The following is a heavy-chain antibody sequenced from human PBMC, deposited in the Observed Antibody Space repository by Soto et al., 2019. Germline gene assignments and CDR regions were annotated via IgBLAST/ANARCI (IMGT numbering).Heavy chain of an antibody. CDR2: VYPRDSEI. J-gene: IGHJ4*02. Sequence: KISCQVFEDNFTDLCIGWVRQVHGKGLEGVGSVYPRDSEIRYNPSFQGQVTISADRSTTTAYLQWTSLDPVDTATYYCAHTTDPYSGYAAGFDYWGQGTLVTVSS. V-gene: IGHV5-51*01. CDR3: AHTTDPYSGYAAGFDY. CDR1: EDNFTDLC. D-gene: IGHD5-12*01.